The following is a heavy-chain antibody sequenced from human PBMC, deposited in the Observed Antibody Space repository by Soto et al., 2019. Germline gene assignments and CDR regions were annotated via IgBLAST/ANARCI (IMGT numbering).Heavy chain of an antibody. CDR3: ARAERRGSWVREPGNYWYFDL. J-gene: IGHJ2*01. V-gene: IGHV3-7*01. CDR1: GFTFSSYW. D-gene: IGHD1-1*01. Sequence: GGSLRLSCAASGFTFSSYWMSWVRQAPGKGLEWVANIKQDGSEKYYVDSVKGRFTISRDNAKNSLYMQMNSLRAEDTAVYYCARAERRGSWVREPGNYWYFDLWGRGTLVTVSS. CDR2: IKQDGSEK.